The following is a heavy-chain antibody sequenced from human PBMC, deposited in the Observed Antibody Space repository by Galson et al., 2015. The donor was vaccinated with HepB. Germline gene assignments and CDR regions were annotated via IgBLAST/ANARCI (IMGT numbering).Heavy chain of an antibody. J-gene: IGHJ6*02. CDR2: INAGNGNT. CDR1: GYTFTSYA. CDR3: ARDDLHRSTYCSSTSCTRGGYYYYGMDV. V-gene: IGHV1-3*01. Sequence: SVKVSCKASGYTFTSYAMHWVRQAPGQRLEWMGWINAGNGNTKYSQKFQGRVTITRDTSASTAYMELSSLRSEDTAVYYCARDDLHRSTYCSSTSCTRGGYYYYGMDVWGQGTTVTVSS. D-gene: IGHD2-2*01.